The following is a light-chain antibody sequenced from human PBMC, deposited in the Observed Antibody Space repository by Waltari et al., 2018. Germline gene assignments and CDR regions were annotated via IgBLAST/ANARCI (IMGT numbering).Light chain of an antibody. Sequence: EIVLTQSPGTLSLSPGERAPLSCRASQSVSSSYLAWYQQKPGQAPRPLIYGASSRATGVPDRFSGSGSGTDFTLTISRLEPEDFAVYYCQQRDGTFGQGTKVEIK. J-gene: IGKJ1*01. CDR3: QQRDGT. V-gene: IGKV3-20*01. CDR1: QSVSSSY. CDR2: GAS.